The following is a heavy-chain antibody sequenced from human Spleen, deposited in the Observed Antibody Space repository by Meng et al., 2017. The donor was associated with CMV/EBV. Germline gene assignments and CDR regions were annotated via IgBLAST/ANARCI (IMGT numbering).Heavy chain of an antibody. J-gene: IGHJ5*01. D-gene: IGHD4-11*01. V-gene: IGHV3-7*01. CDR2: IKNDGRET. CDR1: GFTFSDFW. CDR3: YMGHYSGA. Sequence: SCIGSGFTFSDFWMNWVRQAPGKGLEWVANIKNDGRETYYVDSVKGRFTIYRDNTQNSLFLHMSSLRAEDTAVYYCYMGHYSGAWGPGTLVTVSS.